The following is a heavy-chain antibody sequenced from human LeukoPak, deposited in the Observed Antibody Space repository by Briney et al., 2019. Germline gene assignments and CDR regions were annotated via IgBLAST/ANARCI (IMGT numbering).Heavy chain of an antibody. V-gene: IGHV4-59*01. CDR3: ARAGEGSGSYSDFDY. CDR1: GDSISSYY. CDR2: IYYSGST. Sequence: SETLSLTCTVSGDSISSYYWSWFRQPPGKGLEWIGYIYYSGSTNYNPSLKSRVTISVDTSKNQFSLKLSSVTAADTAVYYCARAGEGSGSYSDFDYWGQGTLVTVSS. D-gene: IGHD3-10*01. J-gene: IGHJ4*02.